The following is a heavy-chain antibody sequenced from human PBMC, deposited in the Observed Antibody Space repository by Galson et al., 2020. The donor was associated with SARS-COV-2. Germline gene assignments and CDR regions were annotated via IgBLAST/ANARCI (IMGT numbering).Heavy chain of an antibody. CDR1: GFIFKSYV. CDR3: ARGGGYDILTRGWFDP. J-gene: IGHJ5*02. Sequence: GESLKISCAASGFIFKSYVMFWVRQAPGKGLECVSAISSNGVNTYYANSVKGRFTISRDNSKNTLFLQMGSLKADDTALYYCARGGGYDILTRGWFDPWGQGILVSVSS. CDR2: ISSNGVNT. D-gene: IGHD3-9*01. V-gene: IGHV3-64*01.